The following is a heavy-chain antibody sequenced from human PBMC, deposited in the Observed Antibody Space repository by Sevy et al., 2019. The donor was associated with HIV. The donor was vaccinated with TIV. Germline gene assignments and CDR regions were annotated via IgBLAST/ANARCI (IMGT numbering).Heavy chain of an antibody. CDR2: IIPIFGTA. Sequence: ASVNVSCKASGGTFSSYAISWVRQAPGQGLEWMGGIIPIFGTANYAQKFQGRVTITADESTSTAYMELSSLRSEDTAVYYCARARITMVQGVIIPDYYYGMDVWGQGTTVTVSS. J-gene: IGHJ6*02. CDR3: ARARITMVQGVIIPDYYYGMDV. CDR1: GGTFSSYA. V-gene: IGHV1-69*13. D-gene: IGHD3-10*01.